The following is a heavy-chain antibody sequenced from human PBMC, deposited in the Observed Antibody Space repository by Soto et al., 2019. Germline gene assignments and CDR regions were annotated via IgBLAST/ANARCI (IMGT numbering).Heavy chain of an antibody. CDR3: ASPTLGAFDL. V-gene: IGHV4-39*01. Sequence: SETLSLTCTVSGGSISSSNYYWGWIRQPPGKGLEWIGSIYYSGSTAYNSSLKSRVTMSVDTSKNQLSLRLSSVTAADTAVYYCASPTLGAFDLWGQGTMVTVSS. CDR2: IYYSGST. CDR1: GGSISSSNYY. D-gene: IGHD3-16*01. J-gene: IGHJ3*01.